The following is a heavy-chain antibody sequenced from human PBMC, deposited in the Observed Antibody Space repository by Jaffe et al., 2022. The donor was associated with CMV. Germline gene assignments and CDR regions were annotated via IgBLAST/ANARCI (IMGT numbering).Heavy chain of an antibody. CDR2: IKSKTDGGTT. D-gene: IGHD6-19*01. J-gene: IGHJ6*02. CDR1: GFTFSNAW. CDR3: TTTSVAGKDDYYYYGMDV. V-gene: IGHV3-15*01. Sequence: EVQLVESGGGLVKPGGSLRLSCAASGFTFSNAWMSWVRQAPGKGLEWVGRIKSKTDGGTTDYAAPVKGRFTISRDDSKNTLYLQMNSLKTEDTAVYYCTTTSVAGKDDYYYYGMDVWGQGTTVTVSS.